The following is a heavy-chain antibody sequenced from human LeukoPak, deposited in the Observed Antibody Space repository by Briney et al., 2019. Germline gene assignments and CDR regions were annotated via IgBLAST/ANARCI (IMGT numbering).Heavy chain of an antibody. J-gene: IGHJ4*02. D-gene: IGHD3-9*01. Sequence: SETLSLTCTVSGGSISSGGYYWSWIRQHPGKGLEWIGRIYTSGSTNYNPSLKSRATMSVDTSKNQFSLKLSSVTAADTAVYYCARENFDWFREPISYYFDYWGQGTLVTVSS. CDR1: GGSISSGGYY. V-gene: IGHV4-61*02. CDR3: ARENFDWFREPISYYFDY. CDR2: IYTSGST.